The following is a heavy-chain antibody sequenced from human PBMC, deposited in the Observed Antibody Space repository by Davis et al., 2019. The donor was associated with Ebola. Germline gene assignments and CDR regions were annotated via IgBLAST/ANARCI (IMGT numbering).Heavy chain of an antibody. V-gene: IGHV3-30-3*01. CDR2: ISYDGSNK. D-gene: IGHD2-2*01. CDR1: GFTFSSYA. J-gene: IGHJ6*02. CDR3: ARTYCSSTSCYYGYYYYGMDV. Sequence: PGGSLRLSCAASGFTFSSYAMHWVRQAPGKGLEWVAVISYDGSNKYYADSVKGRFTISRDNSKNTLYLQMNSLRAEDTAVYYCARTYCSSTSCYYGYYYYGMDVWGQGTTDTVSS.